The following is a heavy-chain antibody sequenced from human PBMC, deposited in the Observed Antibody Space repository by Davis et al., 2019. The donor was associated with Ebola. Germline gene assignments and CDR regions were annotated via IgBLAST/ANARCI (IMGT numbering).Heavy chain of an antibody. D-gene: IGHD1-20*01. CDR3: ASLRRTITGMDDGFDI. V-gene: IGHV5-51*01. J-gene: IGHJ3*02. CDR1: GYKFVNYW. CDR2: IYPGDSNT. Sequence: GESLKISCKGSGYKFVNYWIGWVRQMPGKGLEWMGIIYPGDSNTRYSPSFQGQVTISADKSISTAYLQWSSLKASDTAMYYCASLRRTITGMDDGFDIWGQGTMVTVSS.